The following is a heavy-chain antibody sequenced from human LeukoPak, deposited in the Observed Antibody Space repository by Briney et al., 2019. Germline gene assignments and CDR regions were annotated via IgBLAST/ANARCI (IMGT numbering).Heavy chain of an antibody. D-gene: IGHD6-19*01. CDR1: GFTLSNYA. CDR2: ISGSGDST. CDR3: ARADRSGWHLDAFDI. Sequence: PGGSLRLSCAASGFTLSNYAMTWVRQAPGKGLEWVSGISGSGDSTFYADSVKGRFTISRDTLKSTLYLQMRSLRIEDTAIYYCARADRSGWHLDAFDIWGQGTKVTVSS. V-gene: IGHV3-23*01. J-gene: IGHJ3*02.